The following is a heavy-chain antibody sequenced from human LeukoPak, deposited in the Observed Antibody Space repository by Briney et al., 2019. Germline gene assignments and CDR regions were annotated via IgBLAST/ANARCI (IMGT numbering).Heavy chain of an antibody. D-gene: IGHD3-3*01. Sequence: SVKVSCKASGGTFSSYAISWVRQAPGQGLEWMGRIIPILGIANYAQKFQGRVTITADKSTSTAYMELSSLRSEDTAVYYCATAGDFWSGYYSWFDPWGQGTLVTVSS. CDR3: ATAGDFWSGYYSWFDP. V-gene: IGHV1-69*04. J-gene: IGHJ5*02. CDR1: GGTFSSYA. CDR2: IIPILGIA.